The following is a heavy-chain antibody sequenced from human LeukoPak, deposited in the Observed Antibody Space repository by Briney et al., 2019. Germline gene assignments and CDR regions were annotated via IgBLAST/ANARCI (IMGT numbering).Heavy chain of an antibody. V-gene: IGHV4-61*02. CDR1: GGSISSGSYY. Sequence: PSQTLSLTCTVSGGSISSGSYYWSWIRQPAGKGLEWVGRIYTSGSTNYNPSLKSRVTISLDTSKNQFSLKLRSVTAADTAVYYCARGAYPDYFDYWGQGTLVTVSS. CDR2: IYTSGST. CDR3: ARGAYPDYFDY. J-gene: IGHJ4*02.